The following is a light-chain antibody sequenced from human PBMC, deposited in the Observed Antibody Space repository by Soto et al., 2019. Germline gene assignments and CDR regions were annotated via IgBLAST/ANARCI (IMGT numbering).Light chain of an antibody. CDR3: QQYGSYPIT. J-gene: IGKJ4*01. CDR1: QSVSSSY. Sequence: EIVLTQSPGTLSLSPGERATLSCRASQSVSSSYLAWYQQKPGQAPRLLIYGASSRATGIPDRFSGSGSGTDFTLTISRLEPEDFAASYCQQYGSYPITFGGGTKVDIK. V-gene: IGKV3-20*01. CDR2: GAS.